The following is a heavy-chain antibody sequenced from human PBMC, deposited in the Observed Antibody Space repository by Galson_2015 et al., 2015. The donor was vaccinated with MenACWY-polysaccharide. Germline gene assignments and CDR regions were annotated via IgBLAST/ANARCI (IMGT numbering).Heavy chain of an antibody. Sequence: SVKVSCKASGYTFGSRDINWVRQATGQGLEWMGWMNPNSGNTGCAQKFKGRVTMTRNTSITTAYMELSSLRSEDTAVYYCARGSHYSYYYMDVWRKGTTVIVSS. V-gene: IGHV1-8*01. CDR2: MNPNSGNT. J-gene: IGHJ6*03. CDR3: ARGSHYSYYYMDV. CDR1: GYTFGSRD.